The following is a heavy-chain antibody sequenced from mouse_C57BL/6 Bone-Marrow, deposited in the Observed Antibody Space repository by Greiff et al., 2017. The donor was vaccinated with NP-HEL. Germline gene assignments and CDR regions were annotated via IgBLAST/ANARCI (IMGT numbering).Heavy chain of an antibody. CDR1: GFSLSTSGMG. D-gene: IGHD1-1*01. Sequence: QVTLKESGPGILQPSQTLSLTCSFSGFSLSTSGMGVGWIRQPSGKGLEWLAHIWWDDDKYYNPALQGRLTISKETSKNQLFLKIANVDTADTATYYCASYYYGSSTDYWGQGTTLTVSS. J-gene: IGHJ2*01. CDR3: ASYYYGSSTDY. CDR2: IWWDDDK. V-gene: IGHV8-8*01.